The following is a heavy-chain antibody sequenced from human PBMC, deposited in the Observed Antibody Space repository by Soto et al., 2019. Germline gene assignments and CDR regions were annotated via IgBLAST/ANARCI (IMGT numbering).Heavy chain of an antibody. J-gene: IGHJ4*02. V-gene: IGHV4-39*01. CDR1: GGSISSSSYY. CDR3: ARHKGDYYDSSGSLPDY. Sequence: QLQLQESGPGLVKPSETLSLTCTVSGGSISSSSYYWGWIRQPPGKGLEWIGSIYYSGSTYYNPSLKSRVTISVDTSKNQFSLKLSSVTAADTAVYYCARHKGDYYDSSGSLPDYWGQGTLVTVSS. D-gene: IGHD3-22*01. CDR2: IYYSGST.